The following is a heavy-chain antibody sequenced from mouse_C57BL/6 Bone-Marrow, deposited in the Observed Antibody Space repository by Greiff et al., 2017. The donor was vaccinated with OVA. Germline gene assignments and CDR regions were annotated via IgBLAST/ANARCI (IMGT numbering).Heavy chain of an antibody. CDR1: GFTFSDYS. D-gene: IGHD1-1*01. CDR3: AKRYCGSSFPPYYAMDY. Sequence: EVQGVESGGGLVQPGGSLKLSCAASGFTFSDYSMYWVRQTPEKRLEWVAYISNGGGSTYYPDTVQGRFTISRDNAKNTLYLQMSRLKSEDTAMYYCAKRYCGSSFPPYYAMDYWGQGTSVTVSS. V-gene: IGHV5-12*01. J-gene: IGHJ4*01. CDR2: ISNGGGST.